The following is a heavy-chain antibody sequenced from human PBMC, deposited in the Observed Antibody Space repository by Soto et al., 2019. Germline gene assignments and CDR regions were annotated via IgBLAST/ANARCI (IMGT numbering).Heavy chain of an antibody. D-gene: IGHD6-6*01. CDR3: AXXMSGAARPLSYGYCYGMDV. V-gene: IGHV1-69*13. CDR2: IIPIFGTA. Sequence: SVKVSCKASGGTFSSYAISWVRQAPGQGLEWMGGIIPIFGTANYAQKFQGRVTITADESTSTAYMELSSLRSEDTAVYYCAXXMSGAARPLSYGYCYGMDVWGQGTTVTVSS. CDR1: GGTFSSYA. J-gene: IGHJ6*02.